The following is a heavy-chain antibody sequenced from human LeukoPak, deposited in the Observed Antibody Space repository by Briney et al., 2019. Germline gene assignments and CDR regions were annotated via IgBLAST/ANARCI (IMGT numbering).Heavy chain of an antibody. V-gene: IGHV4-59*01. CDR1: GGSISPYY. D-gene: IGHD3/OR15-3a*01. CDR2: IYYSGST. Sequence: SETLSLTCTVSGGSISPYYWSWIRQPPGKRLEWIGYIYYSGSTNYNPSLKSRVTMSVDTSKNQFSLKVNSVTAADTAVYYCARATCTGYFYFDSWGQGTLVTVSS. J-gene: IGHJ4*02. CDR3: ARATCTGYFYFDS.